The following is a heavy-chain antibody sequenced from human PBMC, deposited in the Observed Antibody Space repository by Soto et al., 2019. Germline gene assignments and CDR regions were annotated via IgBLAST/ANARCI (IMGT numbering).Heavy chain of an antibody. CDR2: ISSSSSYI. V-gene: IGHV3-21*01. J-gene: IGHJ6*03. CDR1: GFTFSSYS. Sequence: GGSLRLSCAASGFTFSSYSMNWVRQAPGKGLEWVSSISSSSSYIYYADSVKGRFTISRDNAKNSLYLQMNSLRAEDTAVYYCARVGPPPCSSTSCYNYYYMDVWGKGTTVTVSS. D-gene: IGHD2-2*02. CDR3: ARVGPPPCSSTSCYNYYYMDV.